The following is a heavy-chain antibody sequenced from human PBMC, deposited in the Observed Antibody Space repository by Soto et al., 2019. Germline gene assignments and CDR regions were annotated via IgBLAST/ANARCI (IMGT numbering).Heavy chain of an antibody. D-gene: IGHD2-15*01. CDR1: GFTFSSYA. CDR2: TCYDGRNE. Sequence: LRLSCAASGFTFSSYAMHWVRQAPGKGLEWLAVTCYDGRNEYYADSVKGRFTISRDMYRNTASLQMSSLRPEDTAVYYCVRSRRGRWHDFDYWGHGTQLTVSS. CDR3: VRSRRGRWHDFDY. V-gene: IGHV3-33*08. J-gene: IGHJ4*01.